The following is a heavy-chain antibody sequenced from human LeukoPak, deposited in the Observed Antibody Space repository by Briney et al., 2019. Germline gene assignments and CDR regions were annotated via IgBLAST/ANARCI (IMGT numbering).Heavy chain of an antibody. V-gene: IGHV4-59*08. CDR1: GGSISSYY. CDR2: IYYSGST. J-gene: IGHJ6*02. Sequence: SETLSLTCTVSGGSISSYYWSWIRQPPGKGLEWIGYIYYSGSTNYNPSLKSRVTISVDTSKNQFSLKLSSVTAADTAVYYCAGSYGGNSFYYGMDVWGQGTTVTVSS. D-gene: IGHD4-23*01. CDR3: AGSYGGNSFYYGMDV.